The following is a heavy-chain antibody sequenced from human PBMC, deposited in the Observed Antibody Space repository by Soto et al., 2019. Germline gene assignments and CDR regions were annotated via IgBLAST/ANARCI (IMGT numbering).Heavy chain of an antibody. CDR1: GGSISSGGYY. CDR3: ARDPTTVTPRAFDI. D-gene: IGHD4-17*01. Sequence: SETLSLTCTVSGGSISSGGYYWSWIRQHPGKGLEWIGYIYYSGSTYYNPSLKSRVTISVDTSKNQFSLKLSSVTAADTAVYYCARDPTTVTPRAFDIWGQGTMVTVSS. CDR2: IYYSGST. V-gene: IGHV4-31*03. J-gene: IGHJ3*02.